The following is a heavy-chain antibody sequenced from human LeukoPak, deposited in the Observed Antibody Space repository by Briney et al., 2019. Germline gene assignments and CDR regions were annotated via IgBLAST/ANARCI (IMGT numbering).Heavy chain of an antibody. Sequence: SETLSLTCTVSGDSISSYYWNWFRQPAGKGLEWIGRLYASGTTSYNPSLESRVSMSLDTSKNQFSLKLNSVTAADTAVYYRARATYSGDTSYVFDYWGQGTLVSVSS. CDR3: ARATYSGDTSYVFDY. CDR1: GDSISSYY. CDR2: LYASGTT. V-gene: IGHV4-4*07. D-gene: IGHD1-26*01. J-gene: IGHJ4*02.